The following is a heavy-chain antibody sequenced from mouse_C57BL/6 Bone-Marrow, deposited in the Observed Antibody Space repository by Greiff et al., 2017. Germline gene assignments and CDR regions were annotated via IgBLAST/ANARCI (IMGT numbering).Heavy chain of an antibody. CDR3: ARDLYYGFSYYFDY. V-gene: IGHV5-17*01. Sequence: DVHLVESGGGLVKPGGSLKLSCAASGFTFSDYGMHWVRQAPEKGLEWVAYISSGSSTIYYADTVKGRFTISRDNAKNTLFLQMTSLRSEDTAMYYCARDLYYGFSYYFDYWGQGTTLTVSS. D-gene: IGHD2-2*01. J-gene: IGHJ2*01. CDR2: ISSGSSTI. CDR1: GFTFSDYG.